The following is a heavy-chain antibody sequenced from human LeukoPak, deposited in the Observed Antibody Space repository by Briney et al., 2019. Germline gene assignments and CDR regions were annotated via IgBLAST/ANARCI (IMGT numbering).Heavy chain of an antibody. CDR1: GFTFSSYG. D-gene: IGHD6-13*01. J-gene: IGHJ4*02. CDR2: ISGSGGMT. Sequence: PGGSLRLSCAASGFTFSSYGMSWVRQAPGKGLEWVSAISGSGGMTYYADSVKGRFTISRGNSKNTLYLQMNSLRAEDTGVYYCAKGHGSTWYDGLYYFDDWGQGTLVTVSS. CDR3: AKGHGSTWYDGLYYFDD. V-gene: IGHV3-23*01.